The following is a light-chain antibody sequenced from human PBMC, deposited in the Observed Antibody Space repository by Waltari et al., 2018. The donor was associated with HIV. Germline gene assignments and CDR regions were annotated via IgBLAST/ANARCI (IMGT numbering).Light chain of an antibody. CDR1: SSDVGAYNF. Sequence: QSALTQPRSVSGSPGQSVTISCTGTSSDVGAYNFVSWYQQHPGKAPKLLIYDVKKRPSGVPDRFYGSKSDNTASLTISGLQAEDEADYYCCSYAGNYIFDFGGGTKLTVL. V-gene: IGLV2-11*01. CDR3: CSYAGNYIFD. CDR2: DVK. J-gene: IGLJ2*01.